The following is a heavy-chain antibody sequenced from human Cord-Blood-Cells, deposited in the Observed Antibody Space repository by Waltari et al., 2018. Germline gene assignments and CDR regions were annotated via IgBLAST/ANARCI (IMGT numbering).Heavy chain of an antibody. Sequence: QVQLVQSGAEVKKPGASVKVSCKASGYTFTSYDINWVRQATGQGLEWMGWMNPNGGNTGYAQKFRSRVTMTRNTDISTAYMELSSLRSEDTAVYYCARGHSLGLGTHAFDIWGQGTMVTVSS. CDR2: MNPNGGNT. J-gene: IGHJ3*02. D-gene: IGHD7-27*01. CDR3: ARGHSLGLGTHAFDI. CDR1: GYTFTSYD. V-gene: IGHV1-8*01.